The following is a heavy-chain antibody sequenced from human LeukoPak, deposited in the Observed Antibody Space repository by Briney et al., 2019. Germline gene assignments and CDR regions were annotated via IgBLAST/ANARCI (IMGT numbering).Heavy chain of an antibody. CDR1: GGSISSYY. CDR2: IYYSGST. Sequence: SETLSLTCTVSGGSISSYYWSWIRQPPGKGLEWIGYIYYSGSTNYNPSLKSRVTILVDTSKNQFSLKLSSVTAADTAVYYCARARADYAPYLYGMDGLGQGTTVTVSS. D-gene: IGHD4-17*01. J-gene: IGHJ6*02. CDR3: ARARADYAPYLYGMDG. V-gene: IGHV4-59*01.